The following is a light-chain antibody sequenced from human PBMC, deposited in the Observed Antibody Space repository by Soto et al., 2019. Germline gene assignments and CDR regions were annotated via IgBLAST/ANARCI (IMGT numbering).Light chain of an antibody. V-gene: IGKV1-5*03. CDR1: QSISGW. CDR3: QQYHTYS. J-gene: IGKJ1*01. Sequence: DIQMTQSPSTLSASVGDRVIITCRTSQSISGWMAWYQQKPGKAPNLLIYKTLKTGVPSRFSGTGSGTEFILIISSLQPDDFATYYCQQYHTYSFGQGTTVEIK. CDR2: K.